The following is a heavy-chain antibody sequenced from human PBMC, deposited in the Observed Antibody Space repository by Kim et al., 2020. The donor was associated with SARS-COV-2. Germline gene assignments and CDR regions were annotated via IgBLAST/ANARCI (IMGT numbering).Heavy chain of an antibody. CDR3: TRDTPLPGQTYDY. D-gene: IGHD2-15*01. Sequence: GGSLRLSCAASGFTFSNYWMHWVRQAPGKGMVWISRIAYDGSYTDYADSVKGRFTISRDNAKNTLYLQMNGLRAEDTAVYYCTRDTPLPGQTYDYWGRG. CDR1: GFTFSNYW. CDR2: IAYDGSYT. J-gene: IGHJ4*02. V-gene: IGHV3-74*01.